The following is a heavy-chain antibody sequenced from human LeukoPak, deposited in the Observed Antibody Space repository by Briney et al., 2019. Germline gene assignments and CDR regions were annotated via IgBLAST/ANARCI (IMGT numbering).Heavy chain of an antibody. D-gene: IGHD3-10*01. CDR2: FYSDGST. CDR1: GFSGDY. CDR3: ARDHYGSGSYFISPFDY. Sequence: GGSLRLSCVASGFSGDYMTWVRQAPGKGLEWVSVFYSDGSTYYADSVKGRFTISKDNSKNTLYLQMNSLRAEDTGVYYCARDHYGSGSYFISPFDYWGQGTLVAVSS. J-gene: IGHJ4*02. V-gene: IGHV3-66*01.